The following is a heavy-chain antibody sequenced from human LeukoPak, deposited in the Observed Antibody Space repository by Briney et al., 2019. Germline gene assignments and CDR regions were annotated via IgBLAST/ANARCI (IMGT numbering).Heavy chain of an antibody. J-gene: IGHJ4*02. CDR2: ISTDGTAT. Sequence: GGSLRLSCAASGLTLSPYWMHWVRQAPGKGLVWVSHISTDGTATTYADYVKGRFTISRDNAKSTLYLQMNSLRAEDTAVYYCARAAMVRGVDYFDSWGQGTLVTVSS. D-gene: IGHD3-10*01. V-gene: IGHV3-74*01. CDR3: ARAAMVRGVDYFDS. CDR1: GLTLSPYW.